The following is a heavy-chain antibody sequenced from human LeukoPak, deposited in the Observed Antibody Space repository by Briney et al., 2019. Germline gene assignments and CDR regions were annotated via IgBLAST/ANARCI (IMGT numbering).Heavy chain of an antibody. Sequence: SETLSLTCTVSDDSITIYYWTWIRQPPGKGLEWIGYIVHTGSTNYNPSLNSRVTISRDTSKNHFSLELTSATAADTAVYFCARGRVSSNTWYSTYYYYFYMDVWGKGTTVTVSS. CDR2: IVHTGST. V-gene: IGHV4-59*01. CDR3: ARGRVSSNTWYSTYYYYFYMDV. J-gene: IGHJ6*03. D-gene: IGHD6-13*01. CDR1: DDSITIYY.